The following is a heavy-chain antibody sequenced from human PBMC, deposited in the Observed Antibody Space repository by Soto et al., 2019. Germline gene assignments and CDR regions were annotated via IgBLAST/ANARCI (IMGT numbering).Heavy chain of an antibody. CDR3: AKEKYGNIDY. J-gene: IGHJ4*02. D-gene: IGHD1-1*01. CDR1: GFTFSSYG. V-gene: IGHV3-30*18. CDR2: ISYDGSNK. Sequence: GGSLRLSCAASGFTFSSYGMHWVRQAPGKGLEWVAVISYDGSNKYYADSVKGRFTISRDNSKNTLYLQMNSLRAEDTAVYYCAKEKYGNIDYWGQGTLVTVSS.